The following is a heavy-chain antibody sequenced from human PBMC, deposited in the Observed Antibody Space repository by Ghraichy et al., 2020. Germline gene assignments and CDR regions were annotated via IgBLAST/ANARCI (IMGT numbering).Heavy chain of an antibody. D-gene: IGHD6-13*01. J-gene: IGHJ1*01. Sequence: SETLSLTCAVYGGSFSAYYWSWIRQPPGKGLEWIGEINHSGSTNYNPSLKSRVTISVDTSNNQFSLKLRSVTAADTAVYYCARRMWYSSSWSSSATAAYLDFRGQGPLLIVSS. V-gene: IGHV4-34*01. CDR3: ARRMWYSSSWSSSATAAYLDF. CDR1: GGSFSAYY. CDR2: INHSGST.